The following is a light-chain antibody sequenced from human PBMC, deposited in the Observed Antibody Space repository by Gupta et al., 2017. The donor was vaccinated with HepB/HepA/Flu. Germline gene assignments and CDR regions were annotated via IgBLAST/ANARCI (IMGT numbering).Light chain of an antibody. CDR2: AAS. CDR1: QSISSY. CDR3: QQRDSTPNT. Sequence: DIQMTQSPSSLSASVGDRVTITCRASQSISSYLNWYQQKPGKAPKLLIYAASSLQSGVPSRFSGSGSGTDFTLTISMLQPEDFATYYCQQRDSTPNTFGQGTKVEIK. V-gene: IGKV1-39*01. J-gene: IGKJ1*01.